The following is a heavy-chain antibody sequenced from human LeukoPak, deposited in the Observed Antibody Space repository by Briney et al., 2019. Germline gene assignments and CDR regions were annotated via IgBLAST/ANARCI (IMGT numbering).Heavy chain of an antibody. Sequence: GGSLRLSCAASGFTFSSYAMSWVHQAPGKGLEWVSAISGSGGSTYYADSVKGRFTISRDNSKNTLYLQMNSLRAEDTAVYYCLRGYYDSNRYFDFDYWGRGTLVTVSS. V-gene: IGHV3-23*01. D-gene: IGHD3-22*01. CDR3: LRGYYDSNRYFDFDY. J-gene: IGHJ4*02. CDR2: ISGSGGST. CDR1: GFTFSSYA.